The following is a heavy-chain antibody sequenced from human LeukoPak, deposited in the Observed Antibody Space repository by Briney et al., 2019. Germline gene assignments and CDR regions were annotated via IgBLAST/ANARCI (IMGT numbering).Heavy chain of an antibody. V-gene: IGHV3-9*01. J-gene: IGHJ5*02. CDR2: ISWNSGSI. D-gene: IGHD3-3*01. CDR3: AKDLIFGVVTNWFDP. Sequence: GGSLRLSCAASGFTFDDYAMHWVRHAPGKGLEWVSGISWNSGSIGYADSVKGRFTISRDNAKNSLYLQMNSLRAEDTALYYCAKDLIFGVVTNWFDPWGQGTLVTVSS. CDR1: GFTFDDYA.